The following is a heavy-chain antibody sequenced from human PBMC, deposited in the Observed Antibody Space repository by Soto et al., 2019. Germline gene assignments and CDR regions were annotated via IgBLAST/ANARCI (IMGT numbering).Heavy chain of an antibody. CDR3: AKDRVDTAMVNYYFYGTDV. CDR2: ISGSGGST. Sequence: GGSLRLSCAASGFTFSSYAMSWVRQAPGKGLEWVSAISGSGGSTYYADSVKGRFTISRDNSKNTLYLQMNSLRAEDTAVCFCAKDRVDTAMVNYYFYGTDVWGQGTTVTVSS. J-gene: IGHJ6*02. CDR1: GFTFSSYA. V-gene: IGHV3-23*01. D-gene: IGHD5-18*01.